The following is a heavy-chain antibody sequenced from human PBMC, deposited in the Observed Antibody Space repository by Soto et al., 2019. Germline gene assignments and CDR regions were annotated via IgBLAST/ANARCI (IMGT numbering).Heavy chain of an antibody. J-gene: IGHJ6*04. D-gene: IGHD2-8*02. CDR3: ARERRYRQPGGYYYYCMDV. Sequence: QVQLVQSGAEVKKPGASVKVSCKASGYTFTSYGISWVRQAPGQGLEWMGWISAYNGNTNYAQKLQGRVTITTDTSTSKAYMGLWSLISDDTSVYYCARERRYRQPGGYYYYCMDVWGKGTTVTVSS. CDR1: GYTFTSYG. CDR2: ISAYNGNT. V-gene: IGHV1-18*01.